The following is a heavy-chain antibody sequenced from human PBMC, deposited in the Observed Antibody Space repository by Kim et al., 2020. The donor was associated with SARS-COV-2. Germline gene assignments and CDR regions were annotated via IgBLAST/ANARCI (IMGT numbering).Heavy chain of an antibody. V-gene: IGHV4-34*01. CDR1: GGSFSGYY. D-gene: IGHD6-19*01. Sequence: SETLSLTCAVYGGSFSGYYWSWIRQPPGKGLEWIGEINHSGSTNYNPSLKSRVTISVDTSKNQFSLKLSSVTAADTAVYYCARVPVAGAPFDYWGQGTLVTVSS. CDR2: INHSGST. J-gene: IGHJ4*02. CDR3: ARVPVAGAPFDY.